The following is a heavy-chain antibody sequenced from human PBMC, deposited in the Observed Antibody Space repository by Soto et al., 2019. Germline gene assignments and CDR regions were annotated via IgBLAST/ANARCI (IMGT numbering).Heavy chain of an antibody. CDR1: GFTFSRYG. CDR3: AKDRDSGGASYCFDY. D-gene: IGHD4-17*01. Sequence: WRSLRLSCSASGFTFSRYGMHWVRHAPGKVLEWVAVLSYEGRDRYYGDSVKGRFTISRDNSKNTLYLQMNSMRAEDTAVSYCAKDRDSGGASYCFDYWGTGTMVTVSS. V-gene: IGHV3-30*18. CDR2: LSYEGRDR. J-gene: IGHJ4*02.